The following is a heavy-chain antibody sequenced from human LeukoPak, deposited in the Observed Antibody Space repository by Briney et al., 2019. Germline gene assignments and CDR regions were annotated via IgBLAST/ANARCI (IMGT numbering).Heavy chain of an antibody. CDR1: GGSISSYY. CDR2: IYYSGST. V-gene: IGHV4-59*01. CDR3: ARGKTAMVISHFDY. D-gene: IGHD5-18*01. Sequence: PSETLSLTCTVSGGSISSYYWSWIRQPPGKGLEWIGYIYYSGSTNYNPSLKSRVTISVDTSKNQFSLKLSSVTAADTAVYYCARGKTAMVISHFDYWGQGTLVTVSS. J-gene: IGHJ4*02.